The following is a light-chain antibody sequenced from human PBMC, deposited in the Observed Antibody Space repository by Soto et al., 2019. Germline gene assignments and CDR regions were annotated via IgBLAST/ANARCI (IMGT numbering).Light chain of an antibody. V-gene: IGLV1-40*01. CDR2: NNN. J-gene: IGLJ1*01. Sequence: QSVLTQPPSVSGAPGQRVTIYCTGSSSNIGAGYDINWYQQLPGTAPKLLIYNNNNRPAGVPDRFSGSKSCTSASLAITGLQAEDEADYYCQSYDSSLSGYVFATGTKLTVL. CDR3: QSYDSSLSGYV. CDR1: SSNIGAGYD.